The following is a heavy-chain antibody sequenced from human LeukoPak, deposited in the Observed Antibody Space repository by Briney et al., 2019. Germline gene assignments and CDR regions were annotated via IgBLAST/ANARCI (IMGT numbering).Heavy chain of an antibody. V-gene: IGHV4-59*12. Sequence: PSETLSLTCTVSGDSITSYYWSWIRQPPGKGLEWIGYIYYSGSTNYNPSLKSRVTISVDTSKNQFSLKLSSVTAADTAVYYCAREEMATNNYAFDIWGQGTMVTVSS. CDR2: IYYSGST. D-gene: IGHD5-24*01. J-gene: IGHJ3*02. CDR1: GDSITSYY. CDR3: AREEMATNNYAFDI.